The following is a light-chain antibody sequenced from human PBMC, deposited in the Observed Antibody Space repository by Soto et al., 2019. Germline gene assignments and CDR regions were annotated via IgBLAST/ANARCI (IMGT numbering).Light chain of an antibody. CDR1: SSNIGANYD. J-gene: IGLJ1*01. Sequence: QSVLTQPPSVSGAPGQGVTISCTGNSSNIGANYDVHWYQQLPGTAPKLLIDANTNRPSGVPGRFSGSKSGTSASLAITGLQAEDEADYYCQSYDSSLSGYVFGTGTKVTV. V-gene: IGLV1-40*01. CDR2: ANT. CDR3: QSYDSSLSGYV.